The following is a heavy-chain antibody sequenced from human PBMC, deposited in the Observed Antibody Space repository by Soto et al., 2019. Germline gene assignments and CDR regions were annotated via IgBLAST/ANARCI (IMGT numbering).Heavy chain of an antibody. CDR2: NSPHNDRT. D-gene: IGHD6-19*01. J-gene: IGHJ3*02. CDR3: ARDLYYSSGRYFDHDAFDI. CDR1: GYNFTSYG. Sequence: QVQLVQSGADVKKPGASVKVSCKASGYNFTSYGISWVRQAPGQGLEWMGGNSPHNDRTKYARRFEDRVTMTTQTPTSTVYMEMGSLRSDDTAVYYCARDLYYSSGRYFDHDAFDIWGQGTVVTVSS. V-gene: IGHV1-18*01.